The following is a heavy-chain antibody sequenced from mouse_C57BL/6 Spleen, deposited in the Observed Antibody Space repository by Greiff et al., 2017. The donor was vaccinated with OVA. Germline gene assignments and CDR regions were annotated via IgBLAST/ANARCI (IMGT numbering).Heavy chain of an antibody. Sequence: QVQLQQSGAELVKPGASVKMSCKASGYTFTSYWITWVKQRPGQGLEWIGDIYPGSGSTNYNEKFKSKATLTVDTSSSTAYMQLSSLTSEDSAVYYCATNYDYDYYAMDYWGQGTSVTVSS. CDR1: GYTFTSYW. CDR2: IYPGSGST. V-gene: IGHV1-55*01. D-gene: IGHD2-4*01. J-gene: IGHJ4*01. CDR3: ATNYDYDYYAMDY.